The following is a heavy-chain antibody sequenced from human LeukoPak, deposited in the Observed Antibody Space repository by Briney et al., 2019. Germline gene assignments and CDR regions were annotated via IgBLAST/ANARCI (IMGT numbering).Heavy chain of an antibody. CDR3: ARVADIVAVDEYYYYMDV. Sequence: GGSLRLSCAASGFTFSNYWMHWVRQAPGKGLVWVSRINSDGSITSYADSVKGRFTISRDNAKNTLYLQMKSLRAEDTAVYYCARVADIVAVDEYYYYMDVWGKGTTVTVSS. CDR1: GFTFSNYW. J-gene: IGHJ6*03. V-gene: IGHV3-74*01. CDR2: INSDGSIT. D-gene: IGHD2-2*01.